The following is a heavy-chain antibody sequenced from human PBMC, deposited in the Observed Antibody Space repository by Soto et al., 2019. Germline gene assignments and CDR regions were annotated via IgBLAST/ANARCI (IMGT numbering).Heavy chain of an antibody. V-gene: IGHV4-34*01. CDR2: VNHSGTT. J-gene: IGHJ4*02. CDR3: ARGIGYCSSINCYSSRRLRFDS. Sequence: SETLSLTCAVYGGSFSGYYWTWIRQSPEKGLEWIGEVNHSGTTYYNPSLKTRVTISVHTPKNQFSLKMSSVTAADTAVYYCARGIGYCSSINCYSSRRLRFDSWGQGTLVTVSS. D-gene: IGHD2-2*01. CDR1: GGSFSGYY.